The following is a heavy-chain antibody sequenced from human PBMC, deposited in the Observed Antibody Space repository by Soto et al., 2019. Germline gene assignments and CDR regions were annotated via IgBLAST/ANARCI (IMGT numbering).Heavy chain of an antibody. CDR1: GFTFDDYA. V-gene: IGHV3-9*01. J-gene: IGHJ4*02. D-gene: IGHD3-9*01. Sequence: EVQLVESGGGLVQPGRSLRLSCAASGFTFDDYAMHWVRQAPGKGLEWVSGISWNSGSIGYADSVKGRFTISRDNAKKSLYLQMNSLRAEDTALYYCATDIGVGVDWLEGRYFDYWGQGTLVTVSS. CDR2: ISWNSGSI. CDR3: ATDIGVGVDWLEGRYFDY.